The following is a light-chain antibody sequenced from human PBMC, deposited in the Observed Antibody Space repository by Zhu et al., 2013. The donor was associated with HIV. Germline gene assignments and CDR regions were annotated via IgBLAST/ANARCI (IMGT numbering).Light chain of an antibody. Sequence: QSALTQPPSASGSPGQSVTISCTGTSSDVGGYNFVSWYQHHPGKAPKLMIYDVNKRPSGVPDRFSGSKSGNMASLTISGLQAEDEADYYCFSYTSSSLWVFGGGTKLTVL. CDR3: FSYTSSSLWV. J-gene: IGLJ3*02. CDR2: DVN. V-gene: IGLV2-8*01. CDR1: SSDVGGYNF.